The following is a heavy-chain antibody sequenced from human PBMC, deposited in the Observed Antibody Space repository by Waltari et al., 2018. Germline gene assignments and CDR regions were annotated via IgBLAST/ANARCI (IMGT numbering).Heavy chain of an antibody. CDR2: IYSGGST. Sequence: EVQLVESGGGLIQPGGSLRLSCAASGFTVSSNYMNWVRQAPGKGLEWVSVIYSGGSTYYADSVKGRFTISRDNSKNTLYLQMNSLRAKDTAVYYCARASYSSGLDYWGQGTLVTVSS. CDR1: GFTVSSNY. D-gene: IGHD6-19*01. J-gene: IGHJ4*02. V-gene: IGHV3-53*01. CDR3: ARASYSSGLDY.